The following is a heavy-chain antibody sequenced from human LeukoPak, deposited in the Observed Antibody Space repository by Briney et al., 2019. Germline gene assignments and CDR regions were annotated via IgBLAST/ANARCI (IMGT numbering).Heavy chain of an antibody. CDR1: GFTFSSYV. V-gene: IGHV3-30*02. D-gene: IGHD5-18*01. J-gene: IGHJ4*02. CDR3: AKTSVYSYGYGPFDY. Sequence: PGGPLRLSCAASGFTFSSYVMHWVRQAPGKGLEWVAFIRYDGSNKYYADSVKGRFTISRDNSKNTLYLQMNSLRAEDTAVYYCAKTSVYSYGYGPFDYWGQGTLVTVSS. CDR2: IRYDGSNK.